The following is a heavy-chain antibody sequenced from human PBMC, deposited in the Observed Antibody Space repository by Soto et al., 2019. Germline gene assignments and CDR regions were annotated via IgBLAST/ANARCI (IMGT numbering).Heavy chain of an antibody. J-gene: IGHJ5*02. CDR3: ARGTSRTGWSGGWFDP. V-gene: IGHV1-2*02. CDR1: GYTFTGYY. CDR2: INPDTGGT. Sequence: ASVKVSCKASGYTFTGYYMHWVRQAPGQGLEWMGWINPDTGGTNEVQKFQGRVTMTRDPSINTAYMELSRLGSDDTAVYYCARGTSRTGWSGGWFDPWGQGTLVTVSS. D-gene: IGHD6-19*01.